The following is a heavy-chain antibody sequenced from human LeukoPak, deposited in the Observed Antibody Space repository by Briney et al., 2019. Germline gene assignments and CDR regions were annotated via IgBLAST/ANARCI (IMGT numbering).Heavy chain of an antibody. CDR1: GFTFETYW. J-gene: IGHJ4*02. D-gene: IGHD5-12*01. Sequence: GGSLRLSCAASGFTFETYWMHWVRQAPGKGLVWVSCINGYGSIRNYADSVKGRFTISRDNAKNTLYLQMNSLRVEDTAVYYCVRGSGGYDPLDFDYWGRGTLVSVAS. V-gene: IGHV3-74*01. CDR3: VRGSGGYDPLDFDY. CDR2: INGYGSIR.